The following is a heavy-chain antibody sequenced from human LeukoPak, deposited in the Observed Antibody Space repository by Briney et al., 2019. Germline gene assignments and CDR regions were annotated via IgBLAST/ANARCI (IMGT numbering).Heavy chain of an antibody. V-gene: IGHV4-59*12. Sequence: PSETLSLTCYVSGGSLANYYWGWIRQPPGRGLEWIGSISYSGTTYYTPSLDSRVTISLDTSKNQFSLKLRSVTAADTAVYYCARDRTGWASDYWGQGTLVTVSS. J-gene: IGHJ4*02. CDR1: GGSLANYY. D-gene: IGHD1-14*01. CDR3: ARDRTGWASDY. CDR2: ISYSGTT.